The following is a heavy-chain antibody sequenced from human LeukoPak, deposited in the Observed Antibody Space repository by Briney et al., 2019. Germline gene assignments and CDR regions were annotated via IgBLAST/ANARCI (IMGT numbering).Heavy chain of an antibody. CDR2: INHSGST. J-gene: IGHJ4*02. V-gene: IGHV4-34*01. CDR3: ANKYYDFWSGYGYYFDY. CDR1: GGSFSGYY. Sequence: SETLSLTCAVYGGSFSGYYWSWIRQPPGKGLEWIGEINHSGSTNYNPSLKSRVTISVDTSKNQFSLKLSSVTAADTAVYYCANKYYDFWSGYGYYFDYWGQGTLVTVSS. D-gene: IGHD3-3*01.